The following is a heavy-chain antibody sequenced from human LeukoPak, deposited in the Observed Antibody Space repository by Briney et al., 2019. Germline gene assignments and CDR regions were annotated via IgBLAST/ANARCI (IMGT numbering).Heavy chain of an antibody. Sequence: PGGSLRLSCAASGFTFSSYAMTWLRQAPGKGLEWVSAISGSGGSTYYADSVKGRFTISRDNSKNTLYLQMNSLRAEDTAVYYCAKDPDSSGWSSPIDYWGQGTLVTVSS. CDR1: GFTFSSYA. CDR3: AKDPDSSGWSSPIDY. CDR2: ISGSGGST. J-gene: IGHJ4*02. V-gene: IGHV3-23*01. D-gene: IGHD6-19*01.